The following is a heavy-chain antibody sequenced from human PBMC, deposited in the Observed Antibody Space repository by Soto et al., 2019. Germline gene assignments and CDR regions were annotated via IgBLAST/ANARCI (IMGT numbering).Heavy chain of an antibody. J-gene: IGHJ3*02. V-gene: IGHV4-61*01. D-gene: IGHD3-3*01. CDR3: SNYDFWRGDHDAFDI. Sequence: SETLSLTCPVSGVSVSSGSYYWSWIRQPPGKGLEWIGYIYYSGSTNYNPSLKSRVTISVDTSKNQFSLKLSSVTAADTAVYYCSNYDFWRGDHDAFDIWGQGKMVTV. CDR1: GVSVSSGSYY. CDR2: IYYSGST.